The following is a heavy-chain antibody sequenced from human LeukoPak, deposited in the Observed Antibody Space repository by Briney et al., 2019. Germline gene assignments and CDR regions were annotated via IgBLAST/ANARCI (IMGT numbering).Heavy chain of an antibody. J-gene: IGHJ4*02. Sequence: GGSLRLSCAASGFTFSSYWMNWVRQAPGKGLVWVSRIASDGSSTTYADSVKGRFTISRDNSKNTLYLQMNSLRAEDAAVYYCAKDRGGDYGDLYFDYWGQGTLVTVSS. CDR1: GFTFSSYW. CDR3: AKDRGGDYGDLYFDY. D-gene: IGHD4-17*01. V-gene: IGHV3-74*01. CDR2: IASDGSST.